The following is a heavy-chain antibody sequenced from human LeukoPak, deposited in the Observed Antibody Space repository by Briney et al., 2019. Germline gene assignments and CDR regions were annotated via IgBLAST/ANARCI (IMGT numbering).Heavy chain of an antibody. CDR2: INSDGSNT. V-gene: IGHV3-74*01. Sequence: GGSLTPSCAASGFAFSSHWLHWVCQVPGKGLVWVSRINSDGSNTIYADSVEGRFTISRDNAKNTLYLQMNSLRAEDTAVYYCTRDLMDYDYGVKGGNYWGQGTLVTVSS. J-gene: IGHJ4*02. D-gene: IGHD4-23*01. CDR3: TRDLMDYDYGVKGGNY. CDR1: GFAFSSHW.